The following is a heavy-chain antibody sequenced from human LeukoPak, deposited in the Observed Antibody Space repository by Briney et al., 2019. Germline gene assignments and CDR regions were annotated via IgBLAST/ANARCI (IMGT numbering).Heavy chain of an antibody. CDR2: ISYDGTNK. Sequence: GGSLRLSCAASGFTFSYYGMHWVRQAPGKGLEWVALISYDGTNKYYADSVKGRFTISRDNSKNTLYLQMNSLRAEDTAVYYCAREVLSDSSGYYLYWGQGTLVTVSS. J-gene: IGHJ4*02. V-gene: IGHV3-30*03. CDR1: GFTFSYYG. D-gene: IGHD3-22*01. CDR3: AREVLSDSSGYYLY.